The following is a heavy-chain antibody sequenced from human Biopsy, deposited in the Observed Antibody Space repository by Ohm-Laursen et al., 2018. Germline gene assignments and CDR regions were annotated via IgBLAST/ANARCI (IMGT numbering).Heavy chain of an antibody. D-gene: IGHD2-15*01. CDR2: IVPLFETT. Sequence: SAKVSCKASGYNFDIYPLFWVRQAPGQGFEWMGGIVPLFETTDSAQKFQGRVTITADRSTTTAYIELSGLTSGDTAIYYCAKAGQTSGEYVVPRHFDSWGQGTRVTVSS. V-gene: IGHV1-69*06. J-gene: IGHJ4*02. CDR3: AKAGQTSGEYVVPRHFDS. CDR1: GYNFDIYP.